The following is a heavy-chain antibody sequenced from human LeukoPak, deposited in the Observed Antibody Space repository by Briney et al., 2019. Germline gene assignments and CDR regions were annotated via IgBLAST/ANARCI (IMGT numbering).Heavy chain of an antibody. CDR2: IKQDGSEI. CDR1: GFTFSGYW. V-gene: IGHV3-7*01. CDR3: ARDKIVGPTTLDY. Sequence: GGSLRLSCAASGFTFSGYWMSWVRQTPEKGLEWVANIKQDGSEIYYVDSVKGRFTISRDNAENSLYLQMNSLRADDTAVYYCARDKIVGPTTLDYWGQGTLVTVSS. D-gene: IGHD1-26*01. J-gene: IGHJ4*02.